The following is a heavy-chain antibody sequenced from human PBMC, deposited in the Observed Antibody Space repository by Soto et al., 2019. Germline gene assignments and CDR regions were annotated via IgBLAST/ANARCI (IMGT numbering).Heavy chain of an antibody. V-gene: IGHV3-21*06. CDR3: VRGGRGYTRDDVFDI. CDR2: ISAYSSPI. Sequence: SGGGLVKPGGSLRLSCVDSGFTFSSYSMNWVRQAPGKGLEWVSSISAYSSPIFYADSVKGRFTISRDNAKNSLYLQMNSLRAGDTAVYYCVRGGRGYTRDDVFDIWGQGTMVTVSS. J-gene: IGHJ3*02. CDR1: GFTFSSYS. D-gene: IGHD2-2*02.